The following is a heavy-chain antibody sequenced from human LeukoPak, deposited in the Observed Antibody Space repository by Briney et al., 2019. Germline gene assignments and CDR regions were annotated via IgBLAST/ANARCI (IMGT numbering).Heavy chain of an antibody. CDR2: IWEDGSKK. CDR1: GFSFSTFG. J-gene: IGHJ4*02. CDR3: GRDSLGGDY. D-gene: IGHD3-16*01. Sequence: PGGSLRLSCAASGFSFSTFGMHWARRAPGKGLEWVAVIWEDGSKKFYAESVKGRFTISRDNSQNTLYLQMNRLRAEDTAVYYCGRDSLGGDYWGQGTLVTVSS. V-gene: IGHV3-33*08.